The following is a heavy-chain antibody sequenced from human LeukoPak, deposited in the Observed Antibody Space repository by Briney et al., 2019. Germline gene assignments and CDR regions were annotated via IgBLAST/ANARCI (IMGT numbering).Heavy chain of an antibody. CDR1: GYTFTSYD. D-gene: IGHD6-19*01. Sequence: ASVKVSCKASGYTFTSYDINWVRQATGQGLEWMGWMNPNSGNTGYAQKSQGRVTMTRNTSISTAYMELSSLRSEDTAVYYCARTYSSGWYPTTRYQYFDYWGQGTLVTVSS. J-gene: IGHJ4*02. CDR2: MNPNSGNT. CDR3: ARTYSSGWYPTTRYQYFDY. V-gene: IGHV1-8*01.